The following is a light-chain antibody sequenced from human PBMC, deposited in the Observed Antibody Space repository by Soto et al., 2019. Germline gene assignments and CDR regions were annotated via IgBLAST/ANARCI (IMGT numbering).Light chain of an antibody. CDR2: DVT. CDR1: SSDVGSYNL. V-gene: IGLV2-23*02. J-gene: IGLJ2*01. CDR3: CPYGGNSVL. Sequence: QSALTQPASVSGSPGQSITISCTGTSSDVGSYNLVSWYQQHPRKAPILMIYDVTKRPSGVSNRFSGSRSGNSASLTISGLQAEDEADYHCCPYGGNSVLFGGGTQLTVL.